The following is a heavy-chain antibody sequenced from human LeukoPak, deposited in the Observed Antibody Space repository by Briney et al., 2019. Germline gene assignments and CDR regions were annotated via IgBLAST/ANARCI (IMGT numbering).Heavy chain of an antibody. CDR2: SYYGGTP. V-gene: IGHV4-59*01. D-gene: IGHD4-23*01. CDR1: GVSINGYY. CDR3: ARRYGSIGWYFDL. Sequence: SETLSLTCTVSGVSINGYYWIWIGQPPAKELEWIGISYYGGTPNCNPPLRSRVTISVDTSENQFSLKLTSVTAADTAVYYCARRYGSIGWYFDLWGRGTLITVSS. J-gene: IGHJ2*01.